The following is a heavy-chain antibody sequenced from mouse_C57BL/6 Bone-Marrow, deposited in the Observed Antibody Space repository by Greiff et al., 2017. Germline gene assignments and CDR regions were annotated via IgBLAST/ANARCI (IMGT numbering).Heavy chain of an antibody. V-gene: IGHV5-17*01. CDR2: ISSGSSTI. J-gene: IGHJ4*01. CDR1: GFTFSDYG. CDR3: ARYAMDY. Sequence: EVNVVESGGGLVKPGGSLKLSCAASGFTFSDYGMHWVRQAPEKGLEWVAYISSGSSTIYYADTVKGRFTISRENAKNTLFLHMTSLRSEDTAMYYCARYAMDYWGQGTSVTVSS.